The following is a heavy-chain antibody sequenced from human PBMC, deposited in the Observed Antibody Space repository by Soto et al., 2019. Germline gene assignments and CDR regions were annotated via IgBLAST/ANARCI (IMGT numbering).Heavy chain of an antibody. D-gene: IGHD3-3*01. CDR2: INPDGSST. V-gene: IGHV3-74*01. J-gene: IGHJ4*02. CDR1: GFSFSSQW. Sequence: GGSLRLSCAASGFSFSSQWMYWVRQSPGKGPVWVSYINPDGSSTYYADSVKGRFTISRDNSKNTLSLQMNSLRAEDTAVYYCAGGGGDLEGINTALGYWGQETRATVSS. CDR3: AGGGGDLEGINTALGY.